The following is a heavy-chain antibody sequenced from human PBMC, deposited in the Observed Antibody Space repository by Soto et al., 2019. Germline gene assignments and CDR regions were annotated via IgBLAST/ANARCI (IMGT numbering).Heavy chain of an antibody. J-gene: IGHJ2*01. CDR2: INAGNGNT. CDR3: ARGGSLYWYFDL. D-gene: IGHD1-26*01. V-gene: IGHV1-3*01. Sequence: QVKLVQSGAEVKKPGASVKVSCKASGYTFTNYAMHWVRQAPGQRLEWMGWINAGNGNTKYSQTFQGRVTITRDTSASTAYMELSSLRSEDTAVYYCARGGSLYWYFDLWGRGTPVTVSS. CDR1: GYTFTNYA.